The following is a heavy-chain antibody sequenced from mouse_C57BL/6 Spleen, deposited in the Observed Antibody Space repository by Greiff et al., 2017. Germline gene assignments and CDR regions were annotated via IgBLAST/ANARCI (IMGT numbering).Heavy chain of an antibody. Sequence: LKESGGGLVQPGGSLKLSCAASGFTFSDYYMYWVRQTPEKRLEWVAYISNGGGSTYYPDTVKGRFTISRDNAKNTLYLLMSRLKSEDTAMYYCARHTATGGYFDVWGTGTTVTVSS. CDR1: GFTFSDYY. V-gene: IGHV5-12*01. CDR3: ARHTATGGYFDV. D-gene: IGHD1-2*01. CDR2: ISNGGGST. J-gene: IGHJ1*03.